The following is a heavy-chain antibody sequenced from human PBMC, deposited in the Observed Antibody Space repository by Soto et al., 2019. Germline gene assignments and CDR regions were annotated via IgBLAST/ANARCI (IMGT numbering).Heavy chain of an antibody. V-gene: IGHV3-23*01. Sequence: PGGSLRLSCAASGFTFSSYGMTWVRQAPGKGLEWVSFSSATGAGTYYADSVKGRFTISRDNSKNTLYLQMTSLRDDDTAVYYCAKDRRAGGNYGFYSDFWGQGALVTVSS. D-gene: IGHD1-7*01. CDR3: AKDRRAGGNYGFYSDF. CDR2: SSATGAGT. J-gene: IGHJ4*02. CDR1: GFTFSSYG.